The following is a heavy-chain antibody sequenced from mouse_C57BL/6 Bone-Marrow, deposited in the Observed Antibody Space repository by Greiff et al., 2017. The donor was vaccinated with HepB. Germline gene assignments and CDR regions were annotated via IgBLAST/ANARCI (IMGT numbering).Heavy chain of an antibody. CDR1: GFSLTSYG. CDR3: ASGGRGAWFAY. D-gene: IGHD3-3*01. J-gene: IGHJ3*01. V-gene: IGHV2-6*01. Sequence: VQLQQSGPGLVAPSQSLSITCTVSGFSLTSYGVDWVRQSPGKGLEWLGVIWGVGSTNYNSALKSRLSISKDNSKSQVFLKMNSLQTDDTAMYYCASGGRGAWFAYWGQGTLVTVSA. CDR2: IWGVGST.